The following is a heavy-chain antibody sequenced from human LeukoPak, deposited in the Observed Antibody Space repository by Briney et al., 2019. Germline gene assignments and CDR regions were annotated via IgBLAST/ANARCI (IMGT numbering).Heavy chain of an antibody. D-gene: IGHD5-18*01. J-gene: IGHJ4*02. CDR1: GGSISTYH. CDR2: FHVTGST. CDR3: ARDGLYSYGYSYFDY. V-gene: IGHV4-4*07. Sequence: ASETLSLTCTVSGGSISTYHWSWIRQPAGKGLEWIGRFHVTGSTNYNPSLKSRVTMSIGTSKNQFSLKLSSVTAADTAVYYCARDGLYSYGYSYFDYWGQGILVTVFS.